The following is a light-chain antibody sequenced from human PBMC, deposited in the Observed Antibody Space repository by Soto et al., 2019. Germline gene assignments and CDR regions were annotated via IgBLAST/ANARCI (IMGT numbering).Light chain of an antibody. J-gene: IGLJ1*01. CDR1: SSDVGSYNV. Sequence: QSALTQPASVSGSPGQSITISCTGTSSDVGSYNVVSWYQQHPGKAHKLMIYEVNKRPSGVPVRFSGSKSGNTASLTVSELHAEDEAYYYCSSYAGGIYVFGSGTKLTVL. CDR2: EVN. V-gene: IGLV2-8*01. CDR3: SSYAGGIYV.